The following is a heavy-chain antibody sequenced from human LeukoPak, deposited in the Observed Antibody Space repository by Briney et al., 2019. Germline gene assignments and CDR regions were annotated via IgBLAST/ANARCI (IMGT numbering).Heavy chain of an antibody. Sequence: PSETLSLTCTVSGYSISSGYYWGWIRQPPGKGLEWIGSIYHSGSTYYNPSLKSRVTISVDTSKNQFSLKLSSVTAADTAVYYCVRVTGTTVRVDYWGQGTLVTVSS. CDR2: IYHSGST. J-gene: IGHJ4*02. CDR1: GYSISSGYY. D-gene: IGHD1-7*01. CDR3: VRVTGTTVRVDY. V-gene: IGHV4-38-2*02.